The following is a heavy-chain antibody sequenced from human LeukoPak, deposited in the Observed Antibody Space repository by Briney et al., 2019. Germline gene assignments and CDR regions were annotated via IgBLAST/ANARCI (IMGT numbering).Heavy chain of an antibody. CDR2: MRPNTGNK. CDR3: ARGAPYTNSPY. CDR1: GYTFTNYD. D-gene: IGHD4-11*01. Sequence: ASVKVSCKASGYTFTNYDINWVRQATGQGLEWMGWMRPNTGNKGYAQKFQGRISITTSTSISTAFMELNDLRIEDTAVYYCARGAPYTNSPYWGQGTLVTVSS. J-gene: IGHJ4*02. V-gene: IGHV1-8*03.